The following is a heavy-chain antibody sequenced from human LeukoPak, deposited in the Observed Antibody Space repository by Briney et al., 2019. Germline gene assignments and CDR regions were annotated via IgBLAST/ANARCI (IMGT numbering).Heavy chain of an antibody. V-gene: IGHV3-9*01. J-gene: IGHJ3*02. Sequence: GGSLRLFCAASGFTFDDYAMHWVRQAPGKGLEWVSGVSWNSGSIGYADSVKGRFTISRDNAKNSLYLQMNSMTAEDTALYYCAKAPGYSSEDAFDIWGQGTMVTVSS. D-gene: IGHD6-19*01. CDR1: GFTFDDYA. CDR3: AKAPGYSSEDAFDI. CDR2: VSWNSGSI.